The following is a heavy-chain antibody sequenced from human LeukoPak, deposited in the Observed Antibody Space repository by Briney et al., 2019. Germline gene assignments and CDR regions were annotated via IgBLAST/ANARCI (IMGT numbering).Heavy chain of an antibody. V-gene: IGHV3-30*02. D-gene: IGHD2-2*01. J-gene: IGHJ6*03. Sequence: GGSLSLSCAASGFTFSSYGMHWVRQAPGKGLEWVAFIRYDGSNKYYADSVKGRFTISRDNSKNTLYLQMNSLRAEDTAVYYCAKVDVVVPAAIRGPDYYYYYMDVWGKGTTVTVSS. CDR2: IRYDGSNK. CDR3: AKVDVVVPAAIRGPDYYYYYMDV. CDR1: GFTFSSYG.